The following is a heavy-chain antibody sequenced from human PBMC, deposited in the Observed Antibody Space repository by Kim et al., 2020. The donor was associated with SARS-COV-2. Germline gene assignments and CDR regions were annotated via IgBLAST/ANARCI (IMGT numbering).Heavy chain of an antibody. D-gene: IGHD3-16*01. Sequence: SETLSLTCTVSGGSINSGGHYWSWIRQRPGKGLEWIGYIYYSGATYYNPSLESRSVISLDTSKNQFTLKVKSVTAADTAEYYCARDGGGWSLLGSATNYYYYGVDVWGQGTTVTVSS. V-gene: IGHV4-31*03. J-gene: IGHJ6*02. CDR3: ARDGGGWSLLGSATNYYYYGVDV. CDR2: IYYSGAT. CDR1: GGSINSGGHY.